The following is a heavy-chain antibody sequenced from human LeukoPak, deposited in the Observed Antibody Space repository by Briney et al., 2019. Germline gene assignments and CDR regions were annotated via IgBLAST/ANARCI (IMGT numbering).Heavy chain of an antibody. CDR3: AKIRAYVFDI. CDR2: IKQDGGEK. J-gene: IGHJ3*02. V-gene: IGHV3-7*02. CDR1: GFTFSSSW. Sequence: GGSLRLSCAASGFTFSSSWMSWVRQTPGKGLEWVASIKQDGGEKFYVDSVKGRFTISRDNAKNSLYLQMNSLRAEDTAVYYCAKIRAYVFDIWGQGTMVTVSS.